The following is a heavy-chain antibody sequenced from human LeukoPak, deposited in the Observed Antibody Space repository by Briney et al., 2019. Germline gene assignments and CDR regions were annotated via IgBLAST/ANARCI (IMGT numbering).Heavy chain of an antibody. V-gene: IGHV3-66*01. CDR1: GFTVSSNY. D-gene: IGHD5-24*01. CDR2: IYSGGSI. J-gene: IGHJ4*02. Sequence: PGGSLRLSCAASGFTVSSNYMSWVRQAPGKGLEWVSVIYSGGSIYYADSVKGRFTISRDNSKNTLYLQMNSLRAEDTAVYYCARDRRPDGYNPLGGQGTLVTVSS. CDR3: ARDRRPDGYNPL.